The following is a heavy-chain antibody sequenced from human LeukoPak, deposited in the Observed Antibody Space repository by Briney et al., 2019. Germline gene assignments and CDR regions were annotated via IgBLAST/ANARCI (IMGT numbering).Heavy chain of an antibody. Sequence: GGSLRLSCAASGFAFSDYSMNWVRQAPGKGLEWVSYISSSDNTIHYADSVKGRFTISRDNAKNSLYLEMNSLRDEDTAVYYCTRDSYGSGSYYWFDPWGQGTLVTVPS. CDR1: GFAFSDYS. CDR2: ISSSDNTI. J-gene: IGHJ5*02. D-gene: IGHD3-10*01. V-gene: IGHV3-48*02. CDR3: TRDSYGSGSYYWFDP.